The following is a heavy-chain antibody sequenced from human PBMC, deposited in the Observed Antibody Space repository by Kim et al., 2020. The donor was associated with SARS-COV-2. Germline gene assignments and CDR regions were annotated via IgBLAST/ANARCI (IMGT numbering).Heavy chain of an antibody. V-gene: IGHV1-18*01. CDR2: ISAYNGNK. CDR3: ARDLKPKSGYYLSDWFDP. CDR1: GYTFTSYG. Sequence: ASVKVSCKASGYTFTSYGISWVRQAPGQGLEWMGWISAYNGNKNYAQKPQSRVTMTTDTSTSTAYMEQRSLRSDDTAVYYCARDLKPKSGYYLSDWFDPWGQGTLVTVSS. J-gene: IGHJ5*02. D-gene: IGHD3-3*01.